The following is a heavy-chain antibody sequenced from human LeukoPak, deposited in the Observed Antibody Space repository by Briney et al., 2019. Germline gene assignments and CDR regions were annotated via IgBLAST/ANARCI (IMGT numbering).Heavy chain of an antibody. J-gene: IGHJ5*02. D-gene: IGHD5-18*01. Sequence: SETPSLTCTVSGYSISSGYYWGWIRQPPGKGLEWIGSIYHSGSTYYNPSLKSRVTISVDTSKNQFSLKLSSVTAADTAVYYCARDLTAMVRSHSWFDPWGQGTLVTVSS. CDR2: IYHSGST. CDR1: GYSISSGYY. CDR3: ARDLTAMVRSHSWFDP. V-gene: IGHV4-38-2*02.